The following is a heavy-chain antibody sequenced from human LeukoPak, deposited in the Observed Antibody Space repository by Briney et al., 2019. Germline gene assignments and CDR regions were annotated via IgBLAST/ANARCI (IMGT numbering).Heavy chain of an antibody. V-gene: IGHV1-2*06. CDR2: INPNSGGT. D-gene: IGHD6-13*01. CDR3: ARQYSSPSNSDFDY. J-gene: IGHJ4*02. Sequence: ASVKVSCEASGYTFTGYYMHWVRQAPGQGLEWMGRINPNSGGTNYAQKFQGRVTMTRDTSISTAYMELSRLRSDDTAVYYCARQYSSPSNSDFDYWGQGTLVTVSS. CDR1: GYTFTGYY.